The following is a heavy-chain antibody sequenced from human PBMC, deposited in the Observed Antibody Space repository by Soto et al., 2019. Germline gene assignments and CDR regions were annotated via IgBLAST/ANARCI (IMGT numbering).Heavy chain of an antibody. J-gene: IGHJ4*02. CDR2: IIPILGIA. D-gene: IGHD2-2*01. Sequence: GASVAVSCTASGGTFSSYTISWVRQAPGQGLEWMGRIIPILGIANYAQKFQGRVTITADKSTSTAYMELSSLRSEDTAVYYCARGYCSSTSCYGFDYWGQGTLVTVSS. CDR1: GGTFSSYT. V-gene: IGHV1-69*02. CDR3: ARGYCSSTSCYGFDY.